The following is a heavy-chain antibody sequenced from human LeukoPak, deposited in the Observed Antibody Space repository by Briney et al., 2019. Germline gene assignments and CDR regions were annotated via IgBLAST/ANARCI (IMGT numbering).Heavy chain of an antibody. V-gene: IGHV3-48*01. CDR3: ARDSPNSGFDP. Sequence: PGGSLRLSCAASGFTFSSYSMNWVRQAPGKGLEWVSYISSSSSTIYYADSVKGRFTISRDNSKNTLYLQMNSLRAEDTAVYYCARDSPNSGFDPWGQGTLVTVSS. CDR2: ISSSSSTI. J-gene: IGHJ5*02. D-gene: IGHD3-10*01. CDR1: GFTFSSYS.